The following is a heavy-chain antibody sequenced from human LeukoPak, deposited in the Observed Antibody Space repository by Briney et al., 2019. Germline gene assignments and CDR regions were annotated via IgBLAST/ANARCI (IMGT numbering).Heavy chain of an antibody. J-gene: IGHJ4*02. CDR3: AKGSYDFWSGYYL. D-gene: IGHD3-3*01. Sequence: PGGSLRLSCAASGFTFSSYAMSWVRQAPGKGLEWVSAISGSGGSTYYADSVKGRFTISRDNSKDTLYLQMNSLRAEDTAVYYCAKGSYDFWSGYYLWGQGTLVTVSS. CDR2: ISGSGGST. V-gene: IGHV3-23*01. CDR1: GFTFSSYA.